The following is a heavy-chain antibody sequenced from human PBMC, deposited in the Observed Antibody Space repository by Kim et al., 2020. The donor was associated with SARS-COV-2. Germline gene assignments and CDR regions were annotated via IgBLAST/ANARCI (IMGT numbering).Heavy chain of an antibody. CDR2: FDPEDGET. V-gene: IGHV1-24*01. CDR1: GYTLTELS. D-gene: IGHD1-26*01. CDR3: ATAPFRRVGATHYYYYYGMDV. J-gene: IGHJ6*02. Sequence: ASVKVSCKVSGYTLTELSMHWVRQAPGKGLEWMGGFDPEDGETIYAQKFQGRVTMTEDTSTDTAYMELSSLRSEDTAVYYCATAPFRRVGATHYYYYYGMDVWGQGTTVTVSS.